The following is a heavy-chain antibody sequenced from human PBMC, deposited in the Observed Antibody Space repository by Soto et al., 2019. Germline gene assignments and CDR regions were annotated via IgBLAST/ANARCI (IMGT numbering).Heavy chain of an antibody. CDR3: ARENSRCFDP. J-gene: IGHJ5*02. CDR2: IFYSGTT. CDR1: GGSISSDY. Sequence: SETLSLTCTVSGGSISSDYWSWIRQPPGKGLEWIGYIFYSGTTSYNPSLKSRLTISIDTSKSQLSLKLTSVTAADTAVYYCARENSRCFDPWGQGTLVTVSS. V-gene: IGHV4-59*01.